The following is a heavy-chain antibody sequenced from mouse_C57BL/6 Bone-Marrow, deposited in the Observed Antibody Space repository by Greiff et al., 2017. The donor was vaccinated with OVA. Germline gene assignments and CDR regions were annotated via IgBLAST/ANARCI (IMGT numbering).Heavy chain of an antibody. V-gene: IGHV1-54*01. D-gene: IGHD1-1*01. CDR3: ARSDCYGSTPYWYFDF. Sequence: QVQLQQSGAELVRPGTSVKVSCKASGYAFTNYLIEWVKQRPGQGLEWIGVINPGCGGTNYNEKFKGKATLTADNSSSTAYMQLSSLTSEASAVYFCARSDCYGSTPYWYFDFGGTGTTVTVSS. CDR2: INPGCGGT. CDR1: GYAFTNYL. J-gene: IGHJ1*03.